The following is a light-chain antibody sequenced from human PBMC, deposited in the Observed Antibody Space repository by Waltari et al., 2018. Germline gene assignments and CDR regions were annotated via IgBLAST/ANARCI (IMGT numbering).Light chain of an antibody. CDR2: EVS. Sequence: QSALTQPASVSGSPGQSITISCTGTSSNVENYNLVSWYQHHPGKAPKLLIYEVSKRPEGISNRFSGSTPGNTASLTISGLQAEDESDYYCCSFAGGNNFEVIFGGGTRLTVL. CDR3: CSFAGGNNFEVI. J-gene: IGLJ2*01. V-gene: IGLV2-23*02. CDR1: SSNVENYNL.